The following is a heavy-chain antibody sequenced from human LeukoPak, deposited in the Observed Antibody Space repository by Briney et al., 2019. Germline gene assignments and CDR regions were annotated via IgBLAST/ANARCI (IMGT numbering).Heavy chain of an antibody. CDR2: LYYSGST. CDR3: AGTGDGGSFDY. D-gene: IGHD7-27*01. J-gene: IGHJ4*02. V-gene: IGHV4-39*01. Sequence: EWIGSLYYSGSTYYNPSLKSRVTISIDTSKNQFSLKLSSVTAADTAVYYCAGTGDGGSFDYWGQGTLVTVSS.